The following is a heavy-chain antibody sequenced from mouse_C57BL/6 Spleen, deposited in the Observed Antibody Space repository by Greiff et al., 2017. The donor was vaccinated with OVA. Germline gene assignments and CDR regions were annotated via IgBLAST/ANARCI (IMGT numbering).Heavy chain of an antibody. CDR2: IYPGDGDT. Sequence: QVQLKQSGAELVKPGASVKISCKASGYAFSSYWMNWVKQRPGKGLEWIGQIYPGDGDTNYNGKFKGKATLTADKSSSTAYMQLSSLTSEDSAVYFCAAAYYSNVLAMDYWGQGTSVTVSS. CDR3: AAAYYSNVLAMDY. J-gene: IGHJ4*01. V-gene: IGHV1-80*01. CDR1: GYAFSSYW. D-gene: IGHD2-5*01.